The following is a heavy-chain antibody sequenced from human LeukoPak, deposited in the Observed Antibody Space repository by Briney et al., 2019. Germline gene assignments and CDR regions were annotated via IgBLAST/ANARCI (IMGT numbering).Heavy chain of an antibody. D-gene: IGHD1-26*01. Sequence: GGSLRLSCAASGFTFSSYEMNWVRQAPGKGLEWVSFISSSGTTINQPDSVKGRFAISRDNAKNSVHLQMDNLRVEDTAVYYCARGWDRAHPTGFEFDVWGQGTLVTVSS. J-gene: IGHJ4*02. CDR1: GFTFSSYE. CDR2: ISSSGTTI. CDR3: ARGWDRAHPTGFEFDV. V-gene: IGHV3-48*03.